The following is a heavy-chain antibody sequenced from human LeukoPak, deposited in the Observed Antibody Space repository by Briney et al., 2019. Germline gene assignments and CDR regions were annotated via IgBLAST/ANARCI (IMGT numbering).Heavy chain of an antibody. Sequence: GGSLRLSCAASGFTFSSYAMSWVRQAPGKGLEWVSAISGSGGSTYYADSVKGRFTISRDNAKNSLYLQMNSLRAEDTAVYYCARNKWKAFDYWGQGTLVTVSS. CDR3: ARNKWKAFDY. D-gene: IGHD1-20*01. J-gene: IGHJ4*02. V-gene: IGHV3-23*01. CDR1: GFTFSSYA. CDR2: ISGSGGST.